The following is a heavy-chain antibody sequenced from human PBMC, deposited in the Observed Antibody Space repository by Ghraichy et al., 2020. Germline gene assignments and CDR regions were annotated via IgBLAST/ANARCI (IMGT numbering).Heavy chain of an antibody. V-gene: IGHV3-30*18. Sequence: GGSLRLSCAASGFTFSSYGMHWVRQAPGKGLEWVAVISYDGSNKYYADSVKGRFTISRDNSKNTLYLQMNSLRAEDTAVYYCAKSWRQYQPIYYMDVWGKGTTVTVSS. J-gene: IGHJ6*03. D-gene: IGHD2-2*01. CDR1: GFTFSSYG. CDR3: AKSWRQYQPIYYMDV. CDR2: ISYDGSNK.